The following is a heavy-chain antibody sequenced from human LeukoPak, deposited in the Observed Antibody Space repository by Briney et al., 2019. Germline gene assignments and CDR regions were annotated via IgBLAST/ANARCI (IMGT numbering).Heavy chain of an antibody. CDR1: GYSISSGYY. CDR2: INHSGST. Sequence: SETLSLTCTVSGYSISSGYYWGWIRQPPGKGLEWIGEINHSGSTNYNPSLKSRVTISVDTSKNQFSLKLSSVTAADTAVYYCARVRAAGWYVHYWGQGTLVTVSS. CDR3: ARVRAAGWYVHY. V-gene: IGHV4-38-2*02. J-gene: IGHJ4*02. D-gene: IGHD6-19*01.